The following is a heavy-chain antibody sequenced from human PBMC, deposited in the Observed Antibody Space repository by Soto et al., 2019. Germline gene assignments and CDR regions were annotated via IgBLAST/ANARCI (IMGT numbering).Heavy chain of an antibody. Sequence: SETLSLTCTASGGSISSSRYYWGWIRQPPGKGLEGIGSIDYSGSTYYNPSLKSRVTISVDTTKNQFSLKLSSVSAVDTAVYFCASGGVLAVDSCWETWVQGTWVTVSS. CDR1: GGSISSSRYY. CDR2: IDYSGST. D-gene: IGHD2-2*01. CDR3: ASGGVLAVDSCWET. V-gene: IGHV4-39*01. J-gene: IGHJ5*02.